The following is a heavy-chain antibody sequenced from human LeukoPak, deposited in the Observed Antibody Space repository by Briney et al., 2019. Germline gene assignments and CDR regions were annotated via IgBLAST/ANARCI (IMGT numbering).Heavy chain of an antibody. V-gene: IGHV3-23*01. J-gene: IGHJ4*02. D-gene: IGHD4-23*01. CDR1: GFTFTRYV. Sequence: GGSLRLSCAASGFTFTRYVMAWVRQAPGKGLEWVSSVIATDASTRYADSVRGRFTISRDNSKNTLYLQMNSLRAEDTAVYYCAKDAESYGGGDYWGQGTLVTVSS. CDR3: AKDAESYGGGDY. CDR2: VIATDAST.